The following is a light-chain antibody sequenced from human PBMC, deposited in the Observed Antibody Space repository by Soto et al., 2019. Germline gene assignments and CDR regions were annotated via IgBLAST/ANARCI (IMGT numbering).Light chain of an antibody. J-gene: IGKJ5*01. V-gene: IGKV3-15*01. CDR1: QSVGNK. CDR3: QQYNIWRSIT. Sequence: EIVVTQSPATLSVSPGERATLSCRASQSVGNKVAWYQHKPGQTPRLIIYDISTRAAGVPARFSGSGHGTDFTLTISSLQSEDFAVYYCQQYNIWRSITFGQGTRLEI. CDR2: DIS.